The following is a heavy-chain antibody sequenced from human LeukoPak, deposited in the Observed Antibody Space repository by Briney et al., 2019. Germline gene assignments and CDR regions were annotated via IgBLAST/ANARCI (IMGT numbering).Heavy chain of an antibody. CDR3: ARDKTTGAFDI. CDR2: IYYSGST. Sequence: NPSETLSLTCTVSGGSISSYYWSWIRQPPGKGLEWIGYIYYSGSTNYNPSLKSRVTISVDTSKNQFSLKLSSVTAADTAVYYCARDKTTGAFDIWGQGTMVTVSS. D-gene: IGHD1-1*01. J-gene: IGHJ3*02. V-gene: IGHV4-59*01. CDR1: GGSISSYY.